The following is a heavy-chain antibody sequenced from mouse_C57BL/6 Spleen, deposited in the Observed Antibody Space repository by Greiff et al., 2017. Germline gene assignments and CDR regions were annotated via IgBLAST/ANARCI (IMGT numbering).Heavy chain of an antibody. CDR3: AREIDYDWFAY. CDR2: IHPNSGST. CDR1: GYTFTSYW. V-gene: IGHV1-64*01. J-gene: IGHJ3*01. Sequence: QVQLKQPGAELVKPGASVQLSCKASGYTFTSYWLHWVKQRPGQGLEWIGMIHPNSGSTNYNEKFKSKATRPVDKSSSTAYMQLSSLTSEDAEVYDCAREIDYDWFAYWGQGTLVTVSA. D-gene: IGHD2-4*01.